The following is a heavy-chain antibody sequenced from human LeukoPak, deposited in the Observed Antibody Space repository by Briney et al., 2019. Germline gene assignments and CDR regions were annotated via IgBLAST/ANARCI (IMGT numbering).Heavy chain of an antibody. Sequence: GASVKVSCKVSGYTLTELSMHWVRQAPGNRLEWMGGFDPEDGETIYAQKFQGRVTMTEDTSTDTAYMELSSLRSEDTAGYYCATRTVDTAPRGGDYWGQGTLVSVSS. CDR3: ATRTVDTAPRGGDY. D-gene: IGHD5-18*01. V-gene: IGHV1-24*01. CDR1: GYTLTELS. CDR2: FDPEDGET. J-gene: IGHJ4*02.